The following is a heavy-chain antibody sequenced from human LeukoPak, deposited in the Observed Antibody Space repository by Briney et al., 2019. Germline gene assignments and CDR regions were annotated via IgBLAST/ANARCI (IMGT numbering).Heavy chain of an antibody. J-gene: IGHJ5*02. CDR2: TSYGGNN. CDR1: GRSIVGPY. D-gene: IGHD3-22*01. Sequence: SETLSLTCTLSGRSIVGPYFNWVRQTPGRGLEWIGYTSYGGNNRYTPSLESRVSIPMNTPKRQFSLKLHSVTAADSAVYYCTGYAADSSTYYQWFDPWGQGTLVTVSS. V-gene: IGHV4-59*08. CDR3: TGYAADSSTYYQWFDP.